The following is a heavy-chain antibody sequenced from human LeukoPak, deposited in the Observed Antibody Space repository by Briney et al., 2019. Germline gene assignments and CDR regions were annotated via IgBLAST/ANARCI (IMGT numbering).Heavy chain of an antibody. CDR2: IGGSGDKT. Sequence: GGSLRLSCAASGFTFNRNAISWVRQAPGKGLEWVSTIGGSGDKTFYADSVKGRFTISRDKSKNMVHLQMNSLTGEDTALYYCVRRGDASSGWGDHDFWGQGALVTVSS. CDR3: VRRGDASSGWGDHDF. V-gene: IGHV3-23*01. J-gene: IGHJ4*02. CDR1: GFTFNRNA. D-gene: IGHD6-19*01.